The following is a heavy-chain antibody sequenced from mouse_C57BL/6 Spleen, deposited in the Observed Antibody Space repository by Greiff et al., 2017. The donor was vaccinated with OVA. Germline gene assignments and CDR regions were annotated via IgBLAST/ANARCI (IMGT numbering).Heavy chain of an antibody. CDR2: IYPSDSET. J-gene: IGHJ3*01. V-gene: IGHV1-61*01. CDR3: AREHYGNYGAY. D-gene: IGHD2-1*01. CDR1: GYTFTSYW. Sequence: QVQLQQPGAELVRPGSSVKLSCKASGYTFTSYWMDWVKQRPGQGLEWIGNIYPSDSETHYNQKFKDKATLTVDKSSSTTYMQLSSLTSEDSAVYYCAREHYGNYGAYWGQGTLVTVSA.